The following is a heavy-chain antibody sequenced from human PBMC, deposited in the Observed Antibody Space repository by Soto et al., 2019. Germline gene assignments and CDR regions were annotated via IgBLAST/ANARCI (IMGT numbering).Heavy chain of an antibody. CDR2: ITSSSTTM. Sequence: EEQLVGSGGGLVQAGGSLRLSCAASGFILGRNSMMWVRQAPGKGLEWVAYITSSSTTMNYADSVKGRFTISRDHANNALYLQMNSLRDEDTAVYYCARPHLDRPTFYGMDVWGQGTTVTVSS. D-gene: IGHD2-2*03. CDR3: ARPHLDRPTFYGMDV. V-gene: IGHV3-48*02. J-gene: IGHJ6*02. CDR1: GFILGRNS.